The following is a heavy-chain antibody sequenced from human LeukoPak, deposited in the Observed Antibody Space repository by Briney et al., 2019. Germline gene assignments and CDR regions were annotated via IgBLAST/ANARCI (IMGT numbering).Heavy chain of an antibody. D-gene: IGHD3-22*01. CDR3: TREKSVVVPSSYYYFDV. V-gene: IGHV3-53*01. CDR1: GFAVSDNY. CDR2: IYSDGST. J-gene: IGHJ2*01. Sequence: GGSLRLSCAASGFAVSDNYMSWVRQAPGKRLEWVSLIYSDGSTYYADSVKGRFTISRDNSKNTLYLQMDSLRVEDTAMYFCTREKSVVVPSSYYYFDVWGRGTLVTVAS.